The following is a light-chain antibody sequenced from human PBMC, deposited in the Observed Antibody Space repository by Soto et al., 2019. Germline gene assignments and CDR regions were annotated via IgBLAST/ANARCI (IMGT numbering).Light chain of an antibody. V-gene: IGKV3-20*01. Sequence: EIVLTQSPDTLSSSPGERVTLSCRASQTIINNYLAWYQQRPGQPPRLLIYDASTRATGIPDRFSGSASGTDFTLTINRLEPEDFTVYYCQQYSDSPPFTFGQGTRLDI. CDR2: DAS. J-gene: IGKJ5*01. CDR3: QQYSDSPPFT. CDR1: QTIINNY.